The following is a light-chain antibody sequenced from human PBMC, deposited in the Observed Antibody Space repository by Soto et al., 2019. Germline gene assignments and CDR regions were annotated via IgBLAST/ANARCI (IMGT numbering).Light chain of an antibody. CDR2: KAT. CDR1: ESITKY. CDR3: QQYSSYVT. Sequence: DIQLTQSPSTVPASVGDRVTITCRAAESITKYLAWYQQKPGKAPKLLIHKATTLQNGVPPRFSGSGFGTEFTLTIYGLQPDDFATNFCQQYSSYVTFGGGTKVEIK. J-gene: IGKJ4*01. V-gene: IGKV1-5*03.